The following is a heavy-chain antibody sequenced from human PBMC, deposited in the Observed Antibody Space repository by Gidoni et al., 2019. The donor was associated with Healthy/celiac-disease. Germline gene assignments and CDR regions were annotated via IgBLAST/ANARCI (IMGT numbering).Heavy chain of an antibody. CDR1: GFPYSSCC. V-gene: IGHV3-21*01. J-gene: IGHJ4*02. CDR3: ARDPPYSSGHNFDY. Sequence: EMPLVESGVGLVKPGGSLRPTCAASGFPYSSCCMDWVRQAPGKGLECVSSISSSSSHIYYADSVKGRFTISRDNAKNSLYTQMNSLRAEDTAVYYCARDPPYSSGHNFDYWGQGTLVTVSS. CDR2: ISSSSSHI. D-gene: IGHD6-19*01.